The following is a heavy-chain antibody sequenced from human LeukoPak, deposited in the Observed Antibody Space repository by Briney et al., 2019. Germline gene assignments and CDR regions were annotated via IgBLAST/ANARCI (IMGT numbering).Heavy chain of an antibody. CDR1: GYTLTSNF. CDR3: ARESADALDY. J-gene: IGHJ4*02. Sequence: ASVKVSCKASGYTLTSNFVHWVRQAPGQGLEWMGIINPSGGSTTYEQKFQGRVTMTRDMSTSTVYMELSSLRSEDTAVYYCARESADALDYWGQGTLVTVSS. CDR2: INPSGGST. V-gene: IGHV1-46*01.